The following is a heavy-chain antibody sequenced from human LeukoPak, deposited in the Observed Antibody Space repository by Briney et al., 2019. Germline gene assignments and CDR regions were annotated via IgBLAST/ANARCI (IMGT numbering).Heavy chain of an antibody. CDR1: GFTFSSYA. CDR3: ARDMFGEINYGMDV. D-gene: IGHD3-10*02. CDR2: ISYDGSNK. Sequence: PGGSLRLSCAASGFTFSSYAMHWVRQAPGKGLEWVAVISYDGSNKYYADSVKGRFTISRDNSKNTLYLQMNSLRAEDTAVYYCARDMFGEINYGMDVWGQGTTVTVSS. J-gene: IGHJ6*02. V-gene: IGHV3-30-3*01.